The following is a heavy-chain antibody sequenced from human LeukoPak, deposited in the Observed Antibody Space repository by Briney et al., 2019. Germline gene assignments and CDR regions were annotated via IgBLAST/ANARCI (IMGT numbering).Heavy chain of an antibody. Sequence: SETLSLTCAVYGGYFSGYYWSWIRQPPGKGLEWIGEINHSGSTNYNPSLKSRVTISVDTSKNQFSLKLSSVTAADTAVYYCNYYGSGSHYYYYYMDVWGKGTTVTVSS. V-gene: IGHV4-34*01. D-gene: IGHD3-10*01. CDR2: INHSGST. CDR1: GGYFSGYY. J-gene: IGHJ6*03. CDR3: NYYGSGSHYYYYYMDV.